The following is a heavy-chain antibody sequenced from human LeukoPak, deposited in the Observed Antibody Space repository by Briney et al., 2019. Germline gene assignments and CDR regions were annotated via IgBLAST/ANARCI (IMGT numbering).Heavy chain of an antibody. CDR2: IWYDASKT. J-gene: IGHJ6*03. Sequence: PGKSLRLSCAASGFTFTDYGLHWVRQAPGKGLEWVVVIWYDASKTFYADSVKGRFTISRDDAMNTLYLQMDNLSADDTAVYYCARESGGDYYMDVWGKGTTVIVSS. CDR1: GFTFTDYG. CDR3: ARESGGDYYMDV. D-gene: IGHD3-10*01. V-gene: IGHV3-33*01.